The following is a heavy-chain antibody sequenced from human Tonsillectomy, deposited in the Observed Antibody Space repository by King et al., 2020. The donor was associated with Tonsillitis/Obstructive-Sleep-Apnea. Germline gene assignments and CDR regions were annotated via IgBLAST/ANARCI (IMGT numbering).Heavy chain of an antibody. V-gene: IGHV4-61*01. D-gene: IGHD6-13*01. CDR3: ARYSSSWRGVYYFDY. Sequence: VQLQESGPGLVKPSETLSLTCTVSGGSVSSGSYYWSWIRQPPGKGLEWIGYIYYSGSTNYNPSLKSRVTISVDTSKNPFSLKLSSVTAADTAVYYCARYSSSWRGVYYFDYWGQGTLVTVSS. CDR1: GGSVSSGSYY. J-gene: IGHJ4*02. CDR2: IYYSGST.